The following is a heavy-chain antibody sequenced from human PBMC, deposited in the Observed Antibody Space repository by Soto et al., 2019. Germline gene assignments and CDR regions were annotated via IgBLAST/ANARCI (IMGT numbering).Heavy chain of an antibody. CDR2: IYPGDSDT. D-gene: IGHD2-15*01. J-gene: IGHJ6*02. Sequence: LXESLKISCKGSRYSFTSYWLVWVRQMPGKGLEWMGSIYPGDSDTRYSPSLQGQVTISADKSITTAYLQWNSLKASDTAMYFCARHKGYCDSTSCYGMDVWGQGAKVTVSS. CDR1: RYSFTSYW. CDR3: ARHKGYCDSTSCYGMDV. V-gene: IGHV5-51*01.